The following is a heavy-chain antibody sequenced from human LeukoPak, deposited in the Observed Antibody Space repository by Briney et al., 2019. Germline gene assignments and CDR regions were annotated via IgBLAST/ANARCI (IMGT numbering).Heavy chain of an antibody. Sequence: GGSLRLSCAASGFTFSNYWMSWVRQAPGKGLEWVASINQDGSEKCYVDSVKGRFTISRDNAKNSLYLQMNSLRAEDTAVYYCARDGRYCSSTSCYAGHDAFDIWGQGTMVTVSS. V-gene: IGHV3-7*01. CDR3: ARDGRYCSSTSCYAGHDAFDI. CDR1: GFTFSNYW. D-gene: IGHD2-2*01. CDR2: INQDGSEK. J-gene: IGHJ3*02.